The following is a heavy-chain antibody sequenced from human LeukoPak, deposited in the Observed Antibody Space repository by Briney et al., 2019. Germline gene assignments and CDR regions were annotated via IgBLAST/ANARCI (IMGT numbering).Heavy chain of an antibody. CDR3: ARDGTTIFGVVITLDY. CDR1: GYTFTGYY. CDR2: INPNSGGT. D-gene: IGHD3-3*01. V-gene: IGHV1-2*02. J-gene: IGHJ4*02. Sequence: ASVKVSCKASGYTFTGYYMHWVRQAPGQGLEWMGWINPNSGGTNYAQKFQGRVTMTRDTSISTAYMELSRLRSDDTAVYYCARDGTTIFGVVITLDYWGQGTLVTASS.